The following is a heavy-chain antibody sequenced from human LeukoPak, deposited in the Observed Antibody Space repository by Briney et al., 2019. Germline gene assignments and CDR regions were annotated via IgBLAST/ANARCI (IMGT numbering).Heavy chain of an antibody. CDR1: GGSISRSSYY. D-gene: IGHD2-21*01. CDR2: IYYSGST. CDR3: ASGEGGQYYYHGMDV. V-gene: IGHV4-39*01. J-gene: IGHJ6*02. Sequence: SETLSLTCTVSGGSISRSSYYWGWIRQPPGKGLEWIGSIYYSGSTYYNPSLKSRVTISVDTSKNQFSLKLSSVTAADTAVYYCASGEGGQYYYHGMDVWGQGTTVTVSS.